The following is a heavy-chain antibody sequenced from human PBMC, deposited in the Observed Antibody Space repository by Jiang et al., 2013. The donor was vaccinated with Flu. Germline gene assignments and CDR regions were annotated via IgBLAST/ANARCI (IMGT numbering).Heavy chain of an antibody. CDR2: IYYSGST. CDR1: GGSISSSSYY. CDR3: ARGGGGWLRTRPFDC. V-gene: IGHV4-39*01. D-gene: IGHD5-12*01. J-gene: IGHJ4*02. Sequence: LLKPSETLSLTCTVSGGSISSSSYYWGWIRQPPGKGLEWIGSIYYSGSTYYNPSLKSRVTISVDTSKNQFSLKLSSVTAADTAVYYCARGGGGWLRTRPFDCWGQGNPGHRLL.